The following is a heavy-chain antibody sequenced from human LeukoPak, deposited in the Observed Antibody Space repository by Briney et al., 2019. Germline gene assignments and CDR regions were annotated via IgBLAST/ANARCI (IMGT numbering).Heavy chain of an antibody. CDR2: ISAYNGNT. J-gene: IGHJ6*03. Sequence: GASVKVSCKASGYTFTSYGISWVRQAPGQGLEWTGWISAYNGNTNYAQKLQGRVTMTTDTSTSTAYMELRSLRSDDTAVYYCARGNPVTGLYYYYYMDVWGKGTTVTVSS. V-gene: IGHV1-18*01. D-gene: IGHD1-14*01. CDR1: GYTFTSYG. CDR3: ARGNPVTGLYYYYYMDV.